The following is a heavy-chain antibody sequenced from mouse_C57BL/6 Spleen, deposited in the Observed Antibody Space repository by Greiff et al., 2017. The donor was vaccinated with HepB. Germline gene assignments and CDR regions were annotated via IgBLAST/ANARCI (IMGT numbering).Heavy chain of an antibody. D-gene: IGHD1-1*01. Sequence: VQLQQSGAELVRPGTSVKVSCKASGYAFTNYLIEWVKQRPGQGLEWIGVINPGSGGTKYNEKFKGKATLTAAKSSSTAYMQLSSLTSEDSAVYFCASSYYYGSIHYAMDYWGQGTSVTVSS. V-gene: IGHV1-54*01. CDR1: GYAFTNYL. J-gene: IGHJ4*01. CDR2: INPGSGGT. CDR3: ASSYYYGSIHYAMDY.